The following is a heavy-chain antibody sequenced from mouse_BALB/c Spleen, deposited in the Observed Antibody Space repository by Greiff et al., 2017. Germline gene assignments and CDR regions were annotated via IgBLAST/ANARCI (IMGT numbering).Heavy chain of an antibody. D-gene: IGHD1-1*01. CDR1: GFTFTDYY. V-gene: IGHV7-3*02. Sequence: EVKLVESGGGLVQPGGSLRLSCATSGFTFTDYYMSWVRQPPGKALEWLGFIRNKANGYTTEYSASGKGRFTISRDNSQSILYLQMNTLRAEDSATYYCARDRDYYGSSYGYFDYWGQGTTLTVSS. J-gene: IGHJ2*01. CDR3: ARDRDYYGSSYGYFDY. CDR2: IRNKANGYTT.